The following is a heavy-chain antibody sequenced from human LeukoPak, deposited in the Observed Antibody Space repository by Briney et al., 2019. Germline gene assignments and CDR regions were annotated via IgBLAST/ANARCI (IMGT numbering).Heavy chain of an antibody. J-gene: IGHJ4*02. CDR1: GFTFSSYG. V-gene: IGHV3-30*18. D-gene: IGHD3-16*01. CDR2: ISYDGSNK. Sequence: GRSLSLSCAASGFTFSSYGMRWVRQAAGKGREWVAVISYDGSNKYYADCVKGRFTISRDNSKHTLYMKMHSPRATATALYSCAKDFRWGAMDGPFDYWGQGTLVTVSS. CDR3: AKDFRWGAMDGPFDY.